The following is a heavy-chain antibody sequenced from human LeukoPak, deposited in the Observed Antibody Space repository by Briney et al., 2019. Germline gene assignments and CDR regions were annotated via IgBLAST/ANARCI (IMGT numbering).Heavy chain of an antibody. D-gene: IGHD6-13*01. CDR1: GGTFSSYA. J-gene: IGHJ4*02. Sequence: SVKVSCKASGGTFSSYAISWVRQAPGQGLEWMGRIIPIFGTANYAQKFQGRVTITTDESTSTAYMELSSLRSEDTAVYYCARGSRMYSSSWTIDYWGQGTLVTVSS. V-gene: IGHV1-69*05. CDR3: ARGSRMYSSSWTIDY. CDR2: IIPIFGTA.